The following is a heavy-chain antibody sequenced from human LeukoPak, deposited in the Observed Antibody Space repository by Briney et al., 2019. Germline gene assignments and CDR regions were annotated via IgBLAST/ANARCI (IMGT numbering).Heavy chain of an antibody. J-gene: IGHJ4*02. CDR2: IKEDGSEK. Sequence: GGSLRLSCAASGFSFSSYWMSWVRQAPGKGLEWVANIKEDGSEKNYVDSVKGRFTISRDNAKTSLYLQMNSLRAEDTAVYYCARSLWPEDYWGQGTLVTVSS. CDR3: ARSLWPEDY. V-gene: IGHV3-7*01. D-gene: IGHD5-18*01. CDR1: GFSFSSYW.